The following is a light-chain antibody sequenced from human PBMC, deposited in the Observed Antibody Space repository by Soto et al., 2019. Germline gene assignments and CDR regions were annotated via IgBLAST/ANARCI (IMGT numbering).Light chain of an antibody. CDR1: QNINIW. V-gene: IGKV1-5*03. CDR3: QQYNTYSRT. CDR2: KAP. Sequence: DIQMTQSPSTLSASVGDRVTITCRASQNINIWLAWYQHKPGTAPKVLIYKAPTLETGVPTRFSGSGSGTAFPLTISGLQPDDCATYYCQQYNTYSRTFGQGTTVVIK. J-gene: IGKJ2*01.